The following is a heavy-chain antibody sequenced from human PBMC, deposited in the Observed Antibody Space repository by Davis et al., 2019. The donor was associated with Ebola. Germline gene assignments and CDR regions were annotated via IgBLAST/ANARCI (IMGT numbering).Heavy chain of an antibody. Sequence: ESLKISCAASGFTVSSNYMSWVRQPPGKGLEWIGYIYYSGSTNYNPSLKSRVTISVDTSKNQFSLKLSSVTAADTAVYYCARRTAVWSGYYTNYYYYYMDVWGKGTTVTVSS. V-gene: IGHV4-59*08. D-gene: IGHD3-3*01. J-gene: IGHJ6*03. CDR3: ARRTAVWSGYYTNYYYYYMDV. CDR2: IYYSGST. CDR1: GFTVSSNY.